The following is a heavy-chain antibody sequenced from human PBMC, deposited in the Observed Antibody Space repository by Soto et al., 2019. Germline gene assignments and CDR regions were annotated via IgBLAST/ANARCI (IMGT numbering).Heavy chain of an antibody. D-gene: IGHD6-19*01. V-gene: IGHV3-23*01. CDR2: LSGGGGDS. J-gene: IGHJ4*02. CDR1: GFSFSSYA. Sequence: GGSLRLSCAASGFSFSSYAMTWVRQAPGMGLDWVSSLSGGGGDSYYADSVKGRFTISRDNSKDTLYLQMNSLGAEDTAVYYCARGRSGWYYFDYWGQGTLVTVSS. CDR3: ARGRSGWYYFDY.